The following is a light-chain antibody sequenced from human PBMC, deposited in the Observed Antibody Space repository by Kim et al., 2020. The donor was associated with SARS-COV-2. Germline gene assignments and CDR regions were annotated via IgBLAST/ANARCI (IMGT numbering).Light chain of an antibody. Sequence: DIQMTQSPSSLSASVGDRVTITCRASQSISSYLNWYQQKPGKAPKFLIYAASSLQSGVPSRFSSSGSGTDFTLTISSLQPEDFATYYCQQSYSTLALTFGGGTKVDIK. V-gene: IGKV1-39*01. CDR1: QSISSY. J-gene: IGKJ4*01. CDR2: AAS. CDR3: QQSYSTLALT.